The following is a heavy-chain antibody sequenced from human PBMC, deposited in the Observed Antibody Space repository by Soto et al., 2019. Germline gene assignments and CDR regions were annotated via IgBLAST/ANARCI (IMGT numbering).Heavy chain of an antibody. Sequence: TLSLTCAVSGGSISSGGYSWSWIRQPPGKGLEWIGTIYYSGSTYYNPSLKSRVTIAVDTSKNQFSLKLSSVTAADTAVYYCARRSRGWTYCFDYWGRGTLVTVSS. V-gene: IGHV4-30-2*03. CDR1: GGSISSGGYS. CDR3: ARRSRGWTYCFDY. J-gene: IGHJ4*02. CDR2: IYYSGST. D-gene: IGHD6-19*01.